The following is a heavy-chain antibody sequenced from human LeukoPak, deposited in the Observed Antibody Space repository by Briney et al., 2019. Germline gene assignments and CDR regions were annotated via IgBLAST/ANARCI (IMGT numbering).Heavy chain of an antibody. J-gene: IGHJ4*02. CDR3: ARDLWPSPFDY. CDR1: GFTFSSYS. Sequence: GGSLRLSCAASGFTFSSYSMNWVRQAPGKGLEWVSSISSSSSYIYYADSVKGRFTISRDNAKNSLYLQMNSLRAEDTAVYYCARDLWPSPFDYWGQGTLVTVSS. D-gene: IGHD2/OR15-2a*01. CDR2: ISSSSSYI. V-gene: IGHV3-21*01.